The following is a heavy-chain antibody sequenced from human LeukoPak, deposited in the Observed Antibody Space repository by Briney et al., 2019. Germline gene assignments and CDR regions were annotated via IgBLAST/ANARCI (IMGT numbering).Heavy chain of an antibody. D-gene: IGHD6-6*01. CDR2: IYYSGST. CDR3: ARGIEYSSSLY. Sequence: SETLSLTCTVSGGSISSSSYYWGWIRQPPGKGLEWIGSIYYSGSTYYNPSLKSRVTISVDTSKNQFSLKLSSVTAADTAVYYCARGIEYSSSLYWGQGTLVTVSS. CDR1: GGSISSSSYY. V-gene: IGHV4-39*07. J-gene: IGHJ1*01.